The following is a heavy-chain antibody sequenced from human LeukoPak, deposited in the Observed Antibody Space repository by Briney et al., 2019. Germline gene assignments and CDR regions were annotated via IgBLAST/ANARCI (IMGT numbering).Heavy chain of an antibody. Sequence: PGGSLRLSCAASGFTVSSNYMSWVRQAPGKGLEWVSVIYSGGSTYYADSVKGRFTISRDNSKNTLYLQMNSLRAEDTAVYYCAREWESSSSWYRHRYYYYGMDVWGQGTTVTVSS. CDR1: GFTVSSNY. V-gene: IGHV3-66*01. CDR3: AREWESSSSWYRHRYYYYGMDV. D-gene: IGHD6-13*01. J-gene: IGHJ6*02. CDR2: IYSGGST.